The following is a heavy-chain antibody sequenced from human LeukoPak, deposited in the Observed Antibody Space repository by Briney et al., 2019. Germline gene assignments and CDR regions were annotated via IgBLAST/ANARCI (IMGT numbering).Heavy chain of an antibody. CDR1: GGSFSGYY. J-gene: IGHJ4*02. CDR2: ISSSSYI. D-gene: IGHD1-26*01. CDR3: ASGGATIDY. Sequence: ETLSLTCAVYGGSFSGYYWSWIRQAPGKGLEWVSSISSSSYIYYADSVKGRFTISRDNAKNSLYLQMNSLRAEDTAVYYCASGGATIDYWGQGTLVTVSS. V-gene: IGHV3-69-1*01.